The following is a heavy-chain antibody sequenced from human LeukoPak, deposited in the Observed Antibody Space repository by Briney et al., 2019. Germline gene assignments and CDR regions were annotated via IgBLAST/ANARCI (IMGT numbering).Heavy chain of an antibody. Sequence: GGSLRLSCSASGFAFRNCGMAWGRQAPGKGLDFVSAVNAKGDVTFYADSVKGRFTMSRDNSKNTLYLQMNSLRAEDTAVYYCAKEKGDGLPFDYWGQGTLITVSS. CDR3: AKEKGDGLPFDY. D-gene: IGHD5-24*01. J-gene: IGHJ4*02. V-gene: IGHV3-23*01. CDR1: GFAFRNCG. CDR2: VNAKGDVT.